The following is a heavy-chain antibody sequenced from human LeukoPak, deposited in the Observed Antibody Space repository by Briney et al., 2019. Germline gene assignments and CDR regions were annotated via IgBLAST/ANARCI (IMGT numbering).Heavy chain of an antibody. CDR1: GGSFSGYY. Sequence: SETLSLTCAVYGGSFSGYYWSWIRQPPGKGLEWIGEINHSGSTNYNPSLKSRVTISVDTSKNQFSLKLSSVTAADTAVYYCARKYGGYNYAGYYYYYMDVWGKGTTVTVSS. J-gene: IGHJ6*03. D-gene: IGHD5-24*01. CDR3: ARKYGGYNYAGYYYYYMDV. CDR2: INHSGST. V-gene: IGHV4-34*01.